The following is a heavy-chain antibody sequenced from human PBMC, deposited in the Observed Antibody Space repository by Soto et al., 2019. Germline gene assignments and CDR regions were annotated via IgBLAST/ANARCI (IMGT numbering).Heavy chain of an antibody. J-gene: IGHJ3*02. CDR1: GYTFTGYY. CDR2: INPNSGGT. D-gene: IGHD5-18*01. V-gene: IGHV1-2*04. Sequence: ASXKVSCKASGYTFTGYYMHWVRQAPGQGLEWMGWINPNSGGTNYAQKFQGWVTMTRDTSISTAYMELSRPRSDDTAVYYCARVRGYSYGHDAFDIWGQGTMVTVS. CDR3: ARVRGYSYGHDAFDI.